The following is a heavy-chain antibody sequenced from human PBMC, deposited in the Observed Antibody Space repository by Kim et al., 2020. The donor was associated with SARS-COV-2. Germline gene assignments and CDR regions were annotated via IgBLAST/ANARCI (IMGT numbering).Heavy chain of an antibody. CDR1: GFSVSDNY. D-gene: IGHD6-13*01. Sequence: GGSLRLSCAASGFSVSDNYMNWVRQAPGKGLEWVSGIYRAGATYYADSVKGRFTISRDISQNTLYLQMNNLRAEDTAVYYCARDNSSFWYYFDSWGQGILVTVSS. CDR2: IYRAGAT. CDR3: ARDNSSFWYYFDS. V-gene: IGHV3-53*01. J-gene: IGHJ4*02.